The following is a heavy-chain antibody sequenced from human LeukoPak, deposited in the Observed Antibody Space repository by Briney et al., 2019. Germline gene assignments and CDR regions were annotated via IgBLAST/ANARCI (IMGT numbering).Heavy chain of an antibody. J-gene: IGHJ4*02. V-gene: IGHV3-43D*03. CDR3: AKDMSSKWLRSGPFDY. CDR1: GFTFDDYA. Sequence: GGSLRLSCAASGFTFDDYAMHWVRQAPGKGLEWVSLISWDGGSTYYADSVKGRFTISRDNSKNSLYLQMNSLRAEDTALYYCAKDMSSKWLRSGPFDYWGQGTLVTVSS. D-gene: IGHD5-12*01. CDR2: ISWDGGST.